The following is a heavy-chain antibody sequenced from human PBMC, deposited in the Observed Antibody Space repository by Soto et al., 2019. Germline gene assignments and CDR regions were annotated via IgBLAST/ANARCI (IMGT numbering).Heavy chain of an antibody. J-gene: IGHJ5*02. V-gene: IGHV4-61*08. Sequence: SETLSLTCTVSGGSISSSGYYWSWIRQPPGKGLEWIGYIYYSGSTNYNPSLKSRVTISVDTSKNQFSLKLSSVTAADTAVYYCARVLFGRGNWFDPWGQGTLVTVSS. CDR3: ARVLFGRGNWFDP. D-gene: IGHD3-3*01. CDR1: GGSISSSGYY. CDR2: IYYSGST.